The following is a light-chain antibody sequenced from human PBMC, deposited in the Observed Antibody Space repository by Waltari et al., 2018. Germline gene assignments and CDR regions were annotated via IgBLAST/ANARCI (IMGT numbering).Light chain of an antibody. J-gene: IGKJ5*01. V-gene: IGKV4-1*01. Sequence: SFVLHSDNKSDLVWYQQKPGPPPKVLIYWASSRESVVPDRFSGSGSVTDFTLTISSLQAEDVAVYYCQQCYDVPITFGQGTRLEIK. CDR3: QQCYDVPIT. CDR1: SFVLHSDNKSD. CDR2: WAS.